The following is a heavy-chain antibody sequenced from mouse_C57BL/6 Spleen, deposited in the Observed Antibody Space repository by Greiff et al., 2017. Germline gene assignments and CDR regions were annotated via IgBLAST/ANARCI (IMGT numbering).Heavy chain of an antibody. D-gene: IGHD1-1*01. CDR1: GYTFTSYW. Sequence: VQLQQPGAELVMPGASVKLSCKASGYTFTSYWMHWVKQRPGQGLEWIGEIDPSDSYTNYNQKFKGKSTLTVDKSSSTAYMQLSSLTFEDSAVYYCARGTTAVSYWYFDVWGTGTTVTVSS. J-gene: IGHJ1*03. CDR2: IDPSDSYT. V-gene: IGHV1-69*01. CDR3: ARGTTAVSYWYFDV.